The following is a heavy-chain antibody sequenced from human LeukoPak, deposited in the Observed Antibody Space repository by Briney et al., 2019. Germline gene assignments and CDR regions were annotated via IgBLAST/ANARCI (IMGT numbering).Heavy chain of an antibody. CDR1: GGSISSYY. Sequence: PSETLSLTCTVSGGSISSYYWSWIRQPPGKGLEWIGYIYYSGSTNYNPSLKSRVTISVDTSKNQFSLKLSSVTAADTAVYYCARYGQWLGPYYFDYWGQGTLVTVSS. V-gene: IGHV4-59*08. D-gene: IGHD6-19*01. CDR3: ARYGQWLGPYYFDY. CDR2: IYYSGST. J-gene: IGHJ4*02.